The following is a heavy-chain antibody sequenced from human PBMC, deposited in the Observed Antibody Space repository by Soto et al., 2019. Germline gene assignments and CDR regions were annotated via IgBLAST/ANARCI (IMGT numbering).Heavy chain of an antibody. D-gene: IGHD6-6*01. Sequence: QVQLVQSGAEVKKPGASVKVSCKASGYTFTSYGISWVRQAPGQGLEWMGWISAYNGNTNYAQKLQGRVTMTTDTSTSTAYRELRSLRSDDTAVYYCAREGGGSIAARWVYYYYGMDVWGQGTTVTVSS. CDR3: AREGGGSIAARWVYYYYGMDV. V-gene: IGHV1-18*01. J-gene: IGHJ6*02. CDR1: GYTFTSYG. CDR2: ISAYNGNT.